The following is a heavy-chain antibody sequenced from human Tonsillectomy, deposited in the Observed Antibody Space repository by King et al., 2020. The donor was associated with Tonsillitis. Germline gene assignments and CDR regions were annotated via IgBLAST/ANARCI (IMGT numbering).Heavy chain of an antibody. CDR3: TTLGLANWGFSYYYYGMDV. V-gene: IGHV1-24*01. CDR1: GYTLTELS. Sequence: QLVQSGAEVKKPGASVKVSCKVSGYTLTELSIHWVRQAPGKGLEWMGGFDPEDDETIYAQKFQGRVTMTEDTSTDTAYMELSSLRSEDTAVYYCTTLGLANWGFSYYYYGMDVWGQGTTVTVSS. D-gene: IGHD7-27*01. CDR2: FDPEDDET. J-gene: IGHJ6*02.